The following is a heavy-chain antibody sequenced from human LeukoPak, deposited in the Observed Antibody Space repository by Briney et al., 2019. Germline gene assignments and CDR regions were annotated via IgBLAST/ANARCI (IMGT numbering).Heavy chain of an antibody. CDR2: INPNSGGT. CDR1: EYTLTGYY. V-gene: IGHV1-2*02. J-gene: IGHJ4*02. Sequence: GASVRVSCKASEYTLTGYYMHWVRQAPGQGLEWMGWINPNSGGTNYAQKFQGRVTMTRDTSISTAYMELSSLRSDDTAIYYCARQTGGPDYWGQGTLVTVSS. CDR3: ARQTGGPDY. D-gene: IGHD3-10*01.